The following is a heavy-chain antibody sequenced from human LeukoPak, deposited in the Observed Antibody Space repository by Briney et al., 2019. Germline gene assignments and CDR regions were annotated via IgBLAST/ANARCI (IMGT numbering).Heavy chain of an antibody. D-gene: IGHD3-3*01. V-gene: IGHV3-23*01. CDR1: GFTFSSYA. CDR2: ISGSGGST. Sequence: GGSLRLSCAASGFTFSSYAMSWVRQAPGKGLEWVSAISGSGGSTYYADSVKGRFTISRDNSKNTLYLQMNSLRAEDTAVYYCAKDGTIFGVVIPLDYWGQGTLVTVSS. CDR3: AKDGTIFGVVIPLDY. J-gene: IGHJ4*02.